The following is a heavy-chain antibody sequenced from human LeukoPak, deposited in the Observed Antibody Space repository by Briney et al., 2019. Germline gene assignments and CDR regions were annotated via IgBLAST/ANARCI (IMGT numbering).Heavy chain of an antibody. CDR2: IKYDGSEK. V-gene: IGHV3-7*01. D-gene: IGHD3-10*01. CDR3: ARDPTYDSGSPLGY. J-gene: IGHJ4*02. Sequence: GPSLRPFCAASGLPFSRYWMTCVRQAPGNGLEWVANIKYDGSEKFYAGSVGGRSTIARNNTNNSLRLQMNCLRAEETAIYYCARDPTYDSGSPLGYGGQGTLVAVSS. CDR1: GLPFSRYW.